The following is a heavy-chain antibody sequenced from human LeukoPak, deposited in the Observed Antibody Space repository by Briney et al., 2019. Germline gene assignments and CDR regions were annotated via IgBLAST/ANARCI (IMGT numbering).Heavy chain of an antibody. CDR1: GGSISSYY. CDR2: IYTSGST. J-gene: IGHJ6*03. D-gene: IGHD4-17*01. CDR3: ARWHYGDPPYYYYYMDV. V-gene: IGHV4-4*07. Sequence: SETLSLTCTVSGGSISSYYWSWIRQPDGKGLEWIGRIYTSGSTNYNPSLKSRVTMSVDTSKNQFSLKLSSVTAADTAVYYCARWHYGDPPYYYYYMDVWGKGTTVTVSS.